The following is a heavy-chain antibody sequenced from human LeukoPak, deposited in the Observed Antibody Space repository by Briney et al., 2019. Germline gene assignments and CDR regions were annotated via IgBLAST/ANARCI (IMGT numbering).Heavy chain of an antibody. D-gene: IGHD7-27*01. CDR1: GLSFTGYY. V-gene: IGHV4-34*01. CDR2: ISHSGRT. CDR3: TKTSPGVPLDI. Sequence: SETLSLTCAASGLSFTGYYWSWIRQPPGKGPEWIGEISHSGRTSYNPSLKSRVTISLDTSKNQFSLKLSFVTAADTAVYYCTKTSPGVPLDIWGQGALVTVSS. J-gene: IGHJ4*02.